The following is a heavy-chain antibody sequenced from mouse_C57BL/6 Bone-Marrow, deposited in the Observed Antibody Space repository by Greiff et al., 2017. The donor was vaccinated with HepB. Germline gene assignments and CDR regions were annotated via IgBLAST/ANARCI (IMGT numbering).Heavy chain of an antibody. CDR2: IWGVGST. CDR1: GFSLNSYG. J-gene: IGHJ3*01. Sequence: VKLQESGPGLVAPSQSLSITCTVSGFSLNSYGVDWVRQSPGKGLEWLGVIWGVGSTNYNSALKYRLSISKDNSKSQVFVKMNSLKTDDTAMYYCASLLRAYWGQGTLVTVSA. CDR3: ASLLRAY. V-gene: IGHV2-6*01. D-gene: IGHD1-1*01.